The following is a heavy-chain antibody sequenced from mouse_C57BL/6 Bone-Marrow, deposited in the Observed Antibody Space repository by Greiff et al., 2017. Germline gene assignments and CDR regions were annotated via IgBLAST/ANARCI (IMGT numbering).Heavy chain of an antibody. CDR1: GYTFTDYN. J-gene: IGHJ2*01. Sequence: EVQVVESGPELVKPGASVKMSCKASGYTFTDYNMHWVKQSHGKSLEWIGYINPNNGGTSYNQKFKGKATLTVNKSSSTAYMKLRSLTSEDSAVYYCARWGYYYDSDFDYWGRGNTLTVSS. CDR2: INPNNGGT. CDR3: ARWGYYYDSDFDY. D-gene: IGHD1-1*01. V-gene: IGHV1-22*01.